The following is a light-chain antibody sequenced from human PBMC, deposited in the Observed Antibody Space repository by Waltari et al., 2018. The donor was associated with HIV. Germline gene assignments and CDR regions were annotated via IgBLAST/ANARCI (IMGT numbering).Light chain of an antibody. CDR3: QQRSNWPPL. V-gene: IGKV3-11*01. Sequence: EIVLTQSPATLSLSPGERATLSCRASQSVSSYLAWYQQKPGQAPRLLIYDASNRATGIPAMFSGSGSGTDFTLTISSLEPEDFAVYYCQQRSNWPPLFGGGTKVEIK. J-gene: IGKJ4*02. CDR2: DAS. CDR1: QSVSSY.